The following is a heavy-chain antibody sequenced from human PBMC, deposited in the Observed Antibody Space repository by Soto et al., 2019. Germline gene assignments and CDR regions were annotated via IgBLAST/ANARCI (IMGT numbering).Heavy chain of an antibody. CDR1: GYTFTGYY. CDR3: ARDTRSSRWGIYYYYYGMDV. CDR2: INPNSGGT. Sequence: ASVKVSCKASGYTFTGYYMHWVRQAPGQGLEWMGWINPNSGGTNYAQKFQGRVTMTRDTSISTAYMELSRLRSDDTAVYYCARDTRSSRWGIYYYYYGMDVWGQGTTVTVSS. D-gene: IGHD6-13*01. J-gene: IGHJ6*02. V-gene: IGHV1-2*02.